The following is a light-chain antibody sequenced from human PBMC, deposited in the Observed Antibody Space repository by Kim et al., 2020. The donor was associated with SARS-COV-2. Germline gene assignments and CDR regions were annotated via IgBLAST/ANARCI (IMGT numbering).Light chain of an antibody. CDR3: QQYGGSRN. V-gene: IGKV3-20*01. CDR2: GAS. Sequence: SLSPGEAATLSCRASQSVNLDYLAWYQQKPGQAPRLLIYGASSRATGITDRFSGSGSGTDFTLTIARLEPEDFAVYYCQQYGGSRNFGQGPKLEIK. J-gene: IGKJ2*01. CDR1: QSVNLDY.